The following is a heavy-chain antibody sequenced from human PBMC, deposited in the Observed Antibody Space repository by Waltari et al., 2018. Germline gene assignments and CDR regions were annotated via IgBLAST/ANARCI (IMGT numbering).Heavy chain of an antibody. CDR1: GYTFTGYY. D-gene: IGHD2-2*01. V-gene: IGHV1-2*02. CDR3: ARREPGGPIVVVPAAIDY. Sequence: QVQLVQSGAEVKKPGASVKVSCKASGYTFTGYYMHWVRQAPGPGLEWMGWINPNSGGTNYAQKFQGRVTMTRNTSISTAYMELSSLRSEDTAVYYCARREPGGPIVVVPAAIDYWGQGTLVTVSS. CDR2: INPNSGGT. J-gene: IGHJ4*02.